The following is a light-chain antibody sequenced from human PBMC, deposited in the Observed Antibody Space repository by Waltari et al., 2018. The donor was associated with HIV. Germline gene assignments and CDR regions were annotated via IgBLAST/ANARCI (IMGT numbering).Light chain of an antibody. CDR3: SSYSGTNTFL. J-gene: IGLJ2*01. Sequence: QSALTQPASVSGSPGQSITISCTGTSRDIGSFNVVSVHEQRPCKAPTGLSSEVTKRFSGVSNRFSWSKSGNTASLTISGLRAEDEAVYHCSSYSGTNTFLFGGGTKVTVL. CDR1: SRDIGSFNV. CDR2: EVT. V-gene: IGLV2-23*02.